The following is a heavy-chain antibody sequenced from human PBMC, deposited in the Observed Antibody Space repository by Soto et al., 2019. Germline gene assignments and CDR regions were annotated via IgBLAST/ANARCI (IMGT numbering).Heavy chain of an antibody. CDR1: AFTFSSYA. CDR2: ISDSSSTI. D-gene: IGHD3-22*01. J-gene: IGHJ4*02. Sequence: GGSLRLSCAASAFTFSSYAMSWVRQAPGKGLEWVSYISDSSSTIHYADSVKGRFTISRDNAKNSLYLQMNSLRAEDTAVYYCARDDYPYYDDSSGYHFDYWGQGALVTVSS. CDR3: ARDDYPYYDDSSGYHFDY. V-gene: IGHV3-48*01.